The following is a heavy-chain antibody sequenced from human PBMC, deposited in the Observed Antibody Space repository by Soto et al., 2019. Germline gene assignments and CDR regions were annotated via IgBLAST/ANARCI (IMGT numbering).Heavy chain of an antibody. Sequence: QVQLVESGGGVVQPGRSLRLSCAASGLTFSSSGMHWVRQAPGKGLEWVAVISYDGSNKFYADSVKGRFTISRDNFRNTLYLQMNSLRAEDTAVYYCAKEFHSWNYFDYWGQGTLVTVSS. CDR1: GLTFSSSG. CDR2: ISYDGSNK. D-gene: IGHD1-20*01. V-gene: IGHV3-30*18. CDR3: AKEFHSWNYFDY. J-gene: IGHJ4*02.